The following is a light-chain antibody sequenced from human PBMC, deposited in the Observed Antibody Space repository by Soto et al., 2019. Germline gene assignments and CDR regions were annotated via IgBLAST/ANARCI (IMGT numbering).Light chain of an antibody. Sequence: DIQLTQSPSFLSASVGDRVTITRRARQDITPSLAWYQQKPGQAPKLLIYGASTLQSGVPSRFRCSGAGAACTRTISSLQPDDVETYSCQQYNDYSATFGQGTKVDIK. J-gene: IGKJ1*01. CDR3: QQYNDYSAT. CDR2: GAS. CDR1: QDITPS. V-gene: IGKV1-9*01.